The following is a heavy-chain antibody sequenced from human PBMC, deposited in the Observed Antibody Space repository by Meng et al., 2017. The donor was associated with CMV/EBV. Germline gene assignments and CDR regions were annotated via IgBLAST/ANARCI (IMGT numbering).Heavy chain of an antibody. D-gene: IGHD2-2*01. V-gene: IGHV4-39*02. CDR3: ARVGIYCSGTSCDMWEGDS. Sequence: SETLSLTCTLSGDSITTSAYYWGWIRQPPGKGLEWIGNIYYSGTTYYTPSLKSRVTISIDTSENHFSLRLSSVTAADTAVYYCARVGIYCSGTSCDMWEGDSWGQGTLVTVSS. CDR2: IYYSGTT. CDR1: GDSITTSAYY. J-gene: IGHJ4*02.